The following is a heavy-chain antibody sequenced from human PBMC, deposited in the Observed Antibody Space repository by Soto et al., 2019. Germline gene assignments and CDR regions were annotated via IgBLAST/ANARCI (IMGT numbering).Heavy chain of an antibody. CDR3: AAQWLRASANWFDP. V-gene: IGHV3-66*04. J-gene: IGHJ5*02. CDR2: IYSGGRT. CDR1: GFTVSSNY. Sequence: PGGSLRLSCAASGFTVSSNYMSWVRQAPGKGLEWVSVIYSGGRTYYADSVKGRFTISRDNSKNTLYLQMNSLRAEDTAVYYCAAQWLRASANWFDPWGQGTLVTVSS. D-gene: IGHD5-12*01.